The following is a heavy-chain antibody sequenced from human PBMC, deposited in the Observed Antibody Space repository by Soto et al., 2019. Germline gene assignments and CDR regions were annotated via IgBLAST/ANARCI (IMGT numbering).Heavy chain of an antibody. Sequence: GSLRLSCAASGFTFSSYSMNWVRQAPGKGLEWVSYISSSSSTIYYADSVKGRFTISRDNAKNSLYLQMNSLRDEDTAVYYCARSTYYYDSSGYYLDYWGQGTLVTVSS. CDR3: ARSTYYYDSSGYYLDY. J-gene: IGHJ4*02. V-gene: IGHV3-48*02. CDR1: GFTFSSYS. CDR2: ISSSSSTI. D-gene: IGHD3-22*01.